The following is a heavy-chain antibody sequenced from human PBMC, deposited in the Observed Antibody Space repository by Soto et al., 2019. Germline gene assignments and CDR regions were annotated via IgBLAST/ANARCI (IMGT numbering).Heavy chain of an antibody. D-gene: IGHD6-19*01. Sequence: GASVKVSCKASGYTFTSYGISWVRQAPGQGLEWMGWISAYNGNTNYAQKLQGRATMTTDTSTSTAYMELRSLRSDDTAVYYCARDRGREQQVAGTSSYWGQGTLVTVSS. J-gene: IGHJ4*02. CDR3: ARDRGREQQVAGTSSY. V-gene: IGHV1-18*01. CDR1: GYTFTSYG. CDR2: ISAYNGNT.